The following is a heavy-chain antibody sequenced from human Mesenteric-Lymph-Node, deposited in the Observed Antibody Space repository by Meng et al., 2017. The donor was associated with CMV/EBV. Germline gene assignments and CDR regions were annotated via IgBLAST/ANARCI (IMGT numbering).Heavy chain of an antibody. V-gene: IGHV3-48*03. J-gene: IGHJ6*02. CDR3: ARLYSSSSGKGMDV. D-gene: IGHD6-6*01. CDR1: GFTFNSYE. CDR2: ISSSGSTI. Sequence: GGSLRLSCVASGFTFNSYEMKWVRQAPGKGLEWVSYISSSGSTIYYADSVKGRSTISRDNAKNSLYLQMNSLRAEDTAVYYCARLYSSSSGKGMDVWGQGTTVTVSS.